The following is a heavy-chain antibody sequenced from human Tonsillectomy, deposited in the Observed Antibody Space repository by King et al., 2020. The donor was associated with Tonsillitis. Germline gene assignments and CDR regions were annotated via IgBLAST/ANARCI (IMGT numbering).Heavy chain of an antibody. Sequence: VQLVESGGGLVQPGRSLRLSCAASGFTFDDYAMHWVRQAPGKGLEWVSGISWNSGSIGYADSVKGRFTISRDNAKNSLYLQMNSLRAEDTALYYCAKDIRAFYDSSGYIDVWGQGTTVTVSS. D-gene: IGHD3-22*01. CDR3: AKDIRAFYDSSGYIDV. V-gene: IGHV3-9*01. CDR2: ISWNSGSI. CDR1: GFTFDDYA. J-gene: IGHJ6*02.